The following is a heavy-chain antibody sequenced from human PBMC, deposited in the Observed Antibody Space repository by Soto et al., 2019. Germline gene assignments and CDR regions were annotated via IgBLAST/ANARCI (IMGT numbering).Heavy chain of an antibody. CDR2: LSAYNGDT. D-gene: IGHD1-26*01. CDR1: GYTFINYG. J-gene: IGHJ3*01. V-gene: IGHV1-18*01. Sequence: QVQLVQSGAEVKKPGASVRVSCKTSGYTFINYGITWVRQAPGQGLDWMGWLSAYNGDTSSSEKLQDRFTMTTDTSTNTVYMDLRSLTSADTAVYYCARGSAIVGGAEARDVWGQGTMVIVSS. CDR3: ARGSAIVGGAEARDV.